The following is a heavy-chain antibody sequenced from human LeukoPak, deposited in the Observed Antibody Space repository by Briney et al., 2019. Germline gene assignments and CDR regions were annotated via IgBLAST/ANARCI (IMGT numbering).Heavy chain of an antibody. CDR3: AGDGYNYY. CDR1: GFTFSSYW. CDR2: ISYDGSNK. Sequence: RSGGSLRLSCAASGFTFSSYWMHWVRQAPGKGLEWVAVISYDGSNKYYADSVKGRFTISRDNSKNTLYLQMDSLRAEDTAVYYCAGDGYNYYWGQGTLVTVSS. D-gene: IGHD5-24*01. J-gene: IGHJ4*02. V-gene: IGHV3-30-3*01.